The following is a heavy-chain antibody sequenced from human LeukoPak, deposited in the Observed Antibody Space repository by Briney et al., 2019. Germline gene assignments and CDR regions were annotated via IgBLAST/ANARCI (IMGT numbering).Heavy chain of an antibody. J-gene: IGHJ4*02. CDR2: ISSSGSTI. CDR1: GFTFSSYE. Sequence: PGGSLRLSCAASGFTFSSYEMNWVRQAPGKGLEWVSYISSSGSTIYYADSVKGRFTISRDNAKNPLYLQMNSLRAEDTAVYYCASAGWFGEGYFDYWGQGTLVTVSS. CDR3: ASAGWFGEGYFDY. D-gene: IGHD3-10*01. V-gene: IGHV3-48*03.